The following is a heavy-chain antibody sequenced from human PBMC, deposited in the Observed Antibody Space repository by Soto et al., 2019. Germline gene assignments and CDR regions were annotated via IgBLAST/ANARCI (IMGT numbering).Heavy chain of an antibody. J-gene: IGHJ6*02. V-gene: IGHV6-1*01. CDR1: GDGVSSNSAA. Sequence: SQTLSLTCAISGDGVSSNSAAWDWIRQSPSRGLEWLGRTYYRSKWYNDYAVSVKSRITINPDTSKNQFSLQLNSVTPEDTAVYYCARGFIAAAGENYYYYGMDVWGQGTTVTVSS. CDR3: ARGFIAAAGENYYYYGMDV. CDR2: TYYRSKWYN. D-gene: IGHD6-13*01.